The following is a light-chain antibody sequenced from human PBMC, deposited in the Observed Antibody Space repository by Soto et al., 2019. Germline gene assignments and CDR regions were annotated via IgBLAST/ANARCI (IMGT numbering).Light chain of an antibody. V-gene: IGLV1-40*01. Sequence: QPVLTQPPSLSGAPGQNIIISCTGGGSNIGAGFDVHWYQQLPGTAPKLLIYGNTNRPSGVPDRFSGSKSGTSASLVITGLQAEDEADYYCQSYDTGLSGPVVFGGGTKL. CDR3: QSYDTGLSGPVV. J-gene: IGLJ2*01. CDR2: GNT. CDR1: GSNIGAGFD.